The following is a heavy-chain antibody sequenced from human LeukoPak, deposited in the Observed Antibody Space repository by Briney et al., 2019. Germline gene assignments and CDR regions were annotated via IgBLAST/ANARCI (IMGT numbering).Heavy chain of an antibody. V-gene: IGHV3-21*01. CDR1: GFTFSGYT. CDR2: ISNSSTYI. J-gene: IGHJ6*02. Sequence: PGGSLRLSCAASGFTFSGYTMTWVRQAPGKGLEWVSSISNSSTYIYYADSVKGRFTISRDNVQNSLSLQMNSLRAEDTAVYYCARDRVGYCSGGSCYGPYYYGMDVWGQGTTVTVSS. CDR3: ARDRVGYCSGGSCYGPYYYGMDV. D-gene: IGHD2-15*01.